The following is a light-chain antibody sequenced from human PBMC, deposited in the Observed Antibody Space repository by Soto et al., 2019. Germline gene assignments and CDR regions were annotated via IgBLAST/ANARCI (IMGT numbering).Light chain of an antibody. J-gene: IGKJ4*01. V-gene: IGKV3-11*01. Sequence: EVVLTQSPATLSLSPGERATLSCRASQSVSSYLAWYQQKPGQAPRLLIYDASNRATGIPSRFSGSGSGTDFTLTNSSLEPEDFAVYYCQQRSNWPLTFGGGTKVEIK. CDR2: DAS. CDR1: QSVSSY. CDR3: QQRSNWPLT.